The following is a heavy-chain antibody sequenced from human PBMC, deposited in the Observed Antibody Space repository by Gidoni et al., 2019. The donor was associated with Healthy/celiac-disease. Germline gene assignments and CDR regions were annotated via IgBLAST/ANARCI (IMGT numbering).Heavy chain of an antibody. Sequence: QVQLVESGGGLVKPGGSLRLSCAASGFTFSDYYMSWIRQAPGKGLEWVSYISSSSSYTNYADSVKGRFTISRDNAKNSLYLQMNSLRAEDTAVYYCARDPNCSGGSCSLGYGMDVWGQGTTVTVSS. CDR1: GFTFSDYY. D-gene: IGHD2-15*01. V-gene: IGHV3-11*06. CDR2: ISSSSSYT. J-gene: IGHJ6*02. CDR3: ARDPNCSGGSCSLGYGMDV.